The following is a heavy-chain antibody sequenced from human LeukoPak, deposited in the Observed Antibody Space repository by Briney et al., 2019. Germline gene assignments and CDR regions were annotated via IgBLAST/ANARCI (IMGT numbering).Heavy chain of an antibody. D-gene: IGHD3-10*01. V-gene: IGHV3-23*01. CDR1: GFTFSSYA. CDR2: ISGSGGST. J-gene: IGHJ4*02. Sequence: GGSLRLSCAASGFTFSSYAMSWVRQAPGKGLEWVSAISGSGGSTYYADSVKGRFTISRDNSKNTLYLQMNSLRAKDTAVYYCAKDYYGSGSLFDYWGQGTLVTVSS. CDR3: AKDYYGSGSLFDY.